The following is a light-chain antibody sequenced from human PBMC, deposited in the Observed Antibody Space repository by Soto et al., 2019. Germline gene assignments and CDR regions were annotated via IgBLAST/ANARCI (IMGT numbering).Light chain of an antibody. J-gene: IGLJ1*01. Sequence: QSVLTQPASVSGSPGQSITISCTGTSSDVGGYNYVSWYQQHPGKGPKLMIYEVSNRPSGVSNRFSGSKSGNTATLTISGLQAEDEADYYCSSYTDSSTLGLYVFGTGTKVTVL. CDR1: SSDVGGYNY. CDR3: SSYTDSSTLGLYV. V-gene: IGLV2-14*03. CDR2: EVS.